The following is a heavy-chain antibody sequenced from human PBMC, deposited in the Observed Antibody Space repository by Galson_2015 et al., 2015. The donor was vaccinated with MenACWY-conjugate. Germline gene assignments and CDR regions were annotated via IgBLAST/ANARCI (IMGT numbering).Heavy chain of an antibody. D-gene: IGHD2-21*01. CDR1: GFTFNNYW. CDR3: ARDLGFYCGHNDCYFPY. V-gene: IGHV3-7*03. CDR2: IKQDGSEK. Sequence: SLRLSCAASGFTFNNYWMSWVRHVPGKGPEWVANIKQDGSEKYYVDSVRGRFTISRDNAKSSLFLQMNSLRAEDTAVYYCARDLGFYCGHNDCYFPYWGQGTLVTVSS. J-gene: IGHJ4*02.